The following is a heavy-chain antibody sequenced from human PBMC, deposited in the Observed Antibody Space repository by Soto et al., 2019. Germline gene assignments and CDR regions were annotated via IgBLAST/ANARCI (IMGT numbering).Heavy chain of an antibody. CDR2: IYHSGST. CDR3: ARETWSSSGCCLDY. CDR1: SGSISSSNW. D-gene: IGHD6-19*01. V-gene: IGHV4-4*02. J-gene: IGHJ4*02. Sequence: SETLSLTCAVSSGSISSSNWWSWVRQPPGKGLEWIGEIYHSGSTNYNPSLKSRVTISVDKSKNQFSLKLSSVTAADTAVYYCARETWSSSGCCLDYWGQGTLVTVSS.